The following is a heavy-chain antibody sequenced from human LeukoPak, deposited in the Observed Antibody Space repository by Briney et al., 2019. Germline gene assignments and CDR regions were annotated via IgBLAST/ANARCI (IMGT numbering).Heavy chain of an antibody. V-gene: IGHV3-21*04. D-gene: IGHD3-16*01. Sequence: PGGSLRLSCAASRFTFSSYSMNWVRQAPGKGLEWVSSISSSSSYIYYADSVKGRFTISRDNAKNSLYLQMNSLRAEDTAVYYCARRAGAYPHPYDYWGQGTLVTVSS. CDR1: RFTFSSYS. J-gene: IGHJ4*02. CDR3: ARRAGAYPHPYDY. CDR2: ISSSSSYI.